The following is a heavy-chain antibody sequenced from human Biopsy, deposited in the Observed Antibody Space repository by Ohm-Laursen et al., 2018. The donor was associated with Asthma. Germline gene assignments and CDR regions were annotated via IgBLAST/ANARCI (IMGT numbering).Heavy chain of an antibody. CDR2: ISKDASTQ. CDR1: GFSFSNFA. J-gene: IGHJ3*02. V-gene: IGHV3-30*01. Sequence: SLRLSCAASGFSFSNFAIHWVRQAPGKELEWVGVISKDASTQDYADSVKGRLTMARDNSKNTLDLQMNSLREEDTAVYYCVRDGTDDAFDIWGQGTVVSVSS. CDR3: VRDGTDDAFDI. D-gene: IGHD1-1*01.